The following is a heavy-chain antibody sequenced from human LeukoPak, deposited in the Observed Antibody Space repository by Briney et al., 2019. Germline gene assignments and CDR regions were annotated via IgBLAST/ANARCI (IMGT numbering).Heavy chain of an antibody. CDR1: GYTFTSYD. V-gene: IGHV1-8*01. CDR3: ARVLKYGSGRLPSLGY. J-gene: IGHJ4*02. D-gene: IGHD3-10*01. Sequence: GASVKVSCKASGYTFTSYDINWVRQATGQGLEWMGWMNPNSGNTGYAQKFQGRVTMTRNTSISTAYMELSSLRSEDTAVYYCARVLKYGSGRLPSLGYWGQGTLVTVSS. CDR2: MNPNSGNT.